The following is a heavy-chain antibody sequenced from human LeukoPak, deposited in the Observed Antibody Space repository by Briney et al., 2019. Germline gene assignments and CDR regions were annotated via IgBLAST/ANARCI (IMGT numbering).Heavy chain of an antibody. V-gene: IGHV4-34*01. CDR2: INHSGST. CDR3: ARFVVGQWLINY. CDR1: GGSFSGYY. D-gene: IGHD6-19*01. Sequence: SETLSLTCAVYGGSFSGYYWSWIRQPPGKGLEWIGEINHSGSTNYNPSLRSRVTISVDTSKNQFSLKLSSVTAADTAVYYCARFVVGQWLINYWGQGALVTVSS. J-gene: IGHJ4*02.